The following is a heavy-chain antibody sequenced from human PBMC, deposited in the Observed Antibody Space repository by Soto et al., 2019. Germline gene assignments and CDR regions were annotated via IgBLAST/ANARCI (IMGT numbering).Heavy chain of an antibody. D-gene: IGHD5-18*01. V-gene: IGHV4-30-4*01. CDR1: GGSISSGDHY. CDR2: INYSGRT. Sequence: QVQLQESGPGLVKPSQTLSLTCTVSGGSISSGDHYWSWIRQPPGKGLEWIGDINYSGRTYYNPSLKSRVTISVDTSKNQCSLKLSSVTAADTAVYYCARDRGYNYGGYAFDIWGQGTLVTVSS. CDR3: ARDRGYNYGGYAFDI. J-gene: IGHJ3*02.